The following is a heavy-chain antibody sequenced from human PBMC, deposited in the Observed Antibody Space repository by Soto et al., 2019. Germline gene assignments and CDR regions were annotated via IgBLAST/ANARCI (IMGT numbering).Heavy chain of an antibody. Sequence: QVQLVQSGAEVKKPGASVKVSCKASGYTFTSYAMHWVRQAPGQRLELIGWINTGNINTKYSQKFQGRVTITRDPSASTAYMEMSSLRSEDTAVYYCASGWGGGSLSSIAARLDSWSQGTLVTVSP. CDR2: INTGNINT. V-gene: IGHV1-3*04. CDR1: GYTFTSYA. D-gene: IGHD6-6*01. CDR3: ASGWGGGSLSSIAARLDS. J-gene: IGHJ4*02.